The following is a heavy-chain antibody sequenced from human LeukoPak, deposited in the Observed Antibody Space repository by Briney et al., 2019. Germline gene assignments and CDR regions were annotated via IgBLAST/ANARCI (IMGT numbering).Heavy chain of an antibody. CDR3: ARGGSRSYYTVPFAFDY. CDR1: GFTFNNYA. Sequence: GGSLRLSCAASGFTFNNYAMNWVRQAPGKGLEWVSSISGGGETTYYADSAKGRFTISRDNSQNTLYLQMNSLRAEDTAVYYCARGGSRSYYTVPFAFDYWGQGTLVTVSS. J-gene: IGHJ4*02. CDR2: ISGGGETT. D-gene: IGHD3-10*01. V-gene: IGHV3-23*01.